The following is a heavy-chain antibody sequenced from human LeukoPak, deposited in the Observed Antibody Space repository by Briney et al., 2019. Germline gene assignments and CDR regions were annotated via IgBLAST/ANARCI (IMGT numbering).Heavy chain of an antibody. V-gene: IGHV1-46*01. CDR3: ARDSFGVRGFDH. D-gene: IGHD3-10*01. J-gene: IGHJ4*02. CDR2: VDPSGDIA. CDR1: GYTFIHYY. Sequence: ASVKVSCKTSGYTFIHYYMHRVRQASGEGFEWMGIVDPSGDIATYAQKSQGRVTLTTDTSTSTFYMELSSLRSEDTAIYYCARDSFGVRGFDHWGQGTPVTVSS.